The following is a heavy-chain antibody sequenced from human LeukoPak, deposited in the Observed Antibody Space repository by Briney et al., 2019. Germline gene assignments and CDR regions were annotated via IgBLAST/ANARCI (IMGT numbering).Heavy chain of an antibody. CDR3: AKTRNWNYGNYFDY. D-gene: IGHD1-7*01. V-gene: IGHV3-23*01. CDR2: ISGSGGST. CDR1: GFTVSSNY. J-gene: IGHJ4*02. Sequence: GGSLRLSCAASGFTVSSNYMSWVRQAPGKGLEWVSAISGSGGSTYYADSVKGRFTISRDNSKNTLYLQMNSLRAEDTAVYYCAKTRNWNYGNYFDYWGQGTLVTVSS.